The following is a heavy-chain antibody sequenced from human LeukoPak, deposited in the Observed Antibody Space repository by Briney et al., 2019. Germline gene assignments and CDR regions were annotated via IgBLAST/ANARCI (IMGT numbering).Heavy chain of an antibody. CDR2: ISASNGNT. D-gene: IGHD3-16*02. Sequence: ASVKVSCKASGYTFTSYGISWVRHAPGQGLEWMGWISASNGNTNYAQKLQGRVTMTTDTSTSTAYMELRSLRSDDTAVYYCARDNRYYDYVWGSYLYFDYWGQGTLVTVSS. CDR1: GYTFTSYG. CDR3: ARDNRYYDYVWGSYLYFDY. V-gene: IGHV1-18*01. J-gene: IGHJ4*02.